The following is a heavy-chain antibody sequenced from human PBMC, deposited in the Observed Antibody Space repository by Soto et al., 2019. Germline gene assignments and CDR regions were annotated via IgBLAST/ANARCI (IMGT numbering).Heavy chain of an antibody. CDR1: GFTFSSYG. Sequence: GGSLRLSCAASGFTFSSYGMHWVRQAPGKGLEWVAVISYDGSNKYYADSVKGRFTISRDKAKNKLYLQMNSLRAEDTAVYYCAREPVGDGGNQYYFDYWGQGTLVTVSS. D-gene: IGHD2-15*01. CDR3: AREPVGDGGNQYYFDY. V-gene: IGHV3-30*03. J-gene: IGHJ4*02. CDR2: ISYDGSNK.